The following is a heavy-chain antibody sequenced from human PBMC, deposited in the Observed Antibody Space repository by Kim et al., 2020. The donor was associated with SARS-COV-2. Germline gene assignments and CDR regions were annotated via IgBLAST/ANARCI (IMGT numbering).Heavy chain of an antibody. J-gene: IGHJ2*01. CDR2: FIPILEKV. CDR1: GGTFSNYP. Sequence: SVKVSCKASGGTFSNYPISWVRQAPGQGLEWMGRFIPILEKVDYAQKFQGRLTITADTPTSTAYMDLSSLTSEDTAVYYCARENEVAGGYWYFDLWVRG. V-gene: IGHV1-69*04. CDR3: ARENEVAGGYWYFDL. D-gene: IGHD6-19*01.